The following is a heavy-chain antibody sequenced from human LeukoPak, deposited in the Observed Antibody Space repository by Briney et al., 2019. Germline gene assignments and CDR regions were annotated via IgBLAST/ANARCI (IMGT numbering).Heavy chain of an antibody. D-gene: IGHD3-22*01. CDR1: GYTFTNYH. CDR3: ARNYYDSSGYYYFDY. CDR2: ISAYNGNT. J-gene: IGHJ4*02. Sequence: ASVKVSCKASGYTFTNYHINWVRQAPGQGLEWMGWISAYNGNTNYAQKLQGRVTMTTDTSTSTAYMELRSLRSDDTAVYYCARNYYDSSGYYYFDYWGQGTLVTVSS. V-gene: IGHV1-18*01.